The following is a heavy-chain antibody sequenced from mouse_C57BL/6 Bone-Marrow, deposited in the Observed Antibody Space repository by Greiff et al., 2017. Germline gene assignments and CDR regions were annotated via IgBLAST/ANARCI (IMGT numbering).Heavy chain of an antibody. V-gene: IGHV1-50*01. CDR2: IDPSDSYT. Sequence: QVQLQQPGAELVKPGASVKLSCKASGYTFTSYWMQWVKQRPGQGLEWIGEIDPSDSYTNYNQKFKGKATLTVDTSSSTAYMQLSSLTSADSAVYYCARNYDYDGRYVDVWGTGTTVTVSS. CDR1: GYTFTSYW. CDR3: ARNYDYDGRYVDV. J-gene: IGHJ1*03. D-gene: IGHD2-4*01.